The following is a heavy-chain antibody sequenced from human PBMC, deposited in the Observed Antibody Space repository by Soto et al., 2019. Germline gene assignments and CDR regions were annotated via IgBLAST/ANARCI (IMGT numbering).Heavy chain of an antibody. Sequence: SETLSLTCSVSGASINNFAYYWGWIRQPPGKGLEWIGTVYYNENTYYNPSLKSRVAISVDTAKNQFSLNLRSVTAADTAIYFCARRERNYGSPGWFDPWGQGTLVTVSS. J-gene: IGHJ5*01. CDR2: VYYNENT. D-gene: IGHD3-10*01. CDR3: ARRERNYGSPGWFDP. CDR1: GASINNFAYY. V-gene: IGHV4-39*01.